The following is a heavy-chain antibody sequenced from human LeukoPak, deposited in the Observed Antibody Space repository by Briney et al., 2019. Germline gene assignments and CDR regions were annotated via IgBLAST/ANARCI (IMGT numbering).Heavy chain of an antibody. V-gene: IGHV4-4*02. CDR3: ARARYSSSWYGDAFDI. Sequence: PSETLSLTCAVSGGSISSSNWWSWVRQPPGKGLEWIGEIYYSGSTYYNPSLKSRVTISVDTSKNQFSLKLSSVSAADTAVYYCARARYSSSWYGDAFDIWGQGTMVTVSS. D-gene: IGHD6-13*01. CDR2: IYYSGST. J-gene: IGHJ3*02. CDR1: GGSISSSNW.